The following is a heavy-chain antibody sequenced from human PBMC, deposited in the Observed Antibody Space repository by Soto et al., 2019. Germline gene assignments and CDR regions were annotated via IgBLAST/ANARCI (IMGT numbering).Heavy chain of an antibody. Sequence: GGSLRLSCAASGFTFSSYAMTWVRQAPGKGLEWVPIISGSGGSTYYADSVKGRFTISRDNSKNTLYLQMNSLRAEDTAVYYCAKGSLYYDSSGYADYWGQGTLVTVSS. J-gene: IGHJ4*02. CDR1: GFTFSSYA. D-gene: IGHD3-22*01. CDR2: ISGSGGST. CDR3: AKGSLYYDSSGYADY. V-gene: IGHV3-23*01.